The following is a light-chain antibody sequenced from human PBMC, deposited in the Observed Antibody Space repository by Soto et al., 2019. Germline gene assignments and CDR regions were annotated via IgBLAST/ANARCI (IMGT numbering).Light chain of an antibody. V-gene: IGKV1-5*01. Sequence: IRMTQSPSTLSASVGDRVIITCRASQRISGWLAWYQQKPGKAPKLLISDASTLASGVPSRFSGSGSGTEFTLTISSLQPDDFATYYCQQYNSYWTFGQGTKVDI. CDR2: DAS. CDR3: QQYNSYWT. J-gene: IGKJ1*01. CDR1: QRISGW.